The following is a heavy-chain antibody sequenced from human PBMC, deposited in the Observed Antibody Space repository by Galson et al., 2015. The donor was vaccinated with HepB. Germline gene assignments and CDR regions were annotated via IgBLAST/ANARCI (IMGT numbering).Heavy chain of an antibody. Sequence: SLRLSCAASGFTFSSYAMSWVRQAPGKGLEWVSAISGSGGSTYYADSVKGRFTISRDNSKNTLYLQMNSLRAEDTAVYYCAKTDGYNSVVMVDYWGQGTLVTVSS. CDR3: AKTDGYNSVVMVDY. CDR1: GFTFSSYA. V-gene: IGHV3-23*01. CDR2: ISGSGGST. J-gene: IGHJ4*02. D-gene: IGHD5-24*01.